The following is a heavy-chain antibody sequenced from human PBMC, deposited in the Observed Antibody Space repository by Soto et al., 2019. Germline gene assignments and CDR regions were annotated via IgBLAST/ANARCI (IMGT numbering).Heavy chain of an antibody. CDR3: ARPSGYYDILTGYYSRSGPWFDP. Sequence: SATLSLTCTVSGGSISISSYYWGWIRHPPGKGLEWIGSIYYSGSTYYNPSLKSRVTISVDTSKNQFSLKLSSVTAADTAVYYCARPSGYYDILTGYYSRSGPWFDPWGQGTLVS. CDR1: GGSISISSYY. V-gene: IGHV4-39*01. CDR2: IYYSGST. J-gene: IGHJ5*02. D-gene: IGHD3-9*01.